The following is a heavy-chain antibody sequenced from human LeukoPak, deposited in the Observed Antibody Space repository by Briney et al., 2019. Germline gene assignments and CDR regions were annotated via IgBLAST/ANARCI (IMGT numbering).Heavy chain of an antibody. Sequence: ASVKVSCKVSGYTLTELSMHWVRQAPGKGLEWMGGFDPEDSETIYAQKFQGRVTMTEDTSTDTAYMELSSLRSEDTAVYYCATGDYGDTYNWFDPWGQGTLVTVSS. J-gene: IGHJ5*02. CDR3: ATGDYGDTYNWFDP. D-gene: IGHD4-17*01. CDR2: FDPEDSET. CDR1: GYTLTELS. V-gene: IGHV1-24*01.